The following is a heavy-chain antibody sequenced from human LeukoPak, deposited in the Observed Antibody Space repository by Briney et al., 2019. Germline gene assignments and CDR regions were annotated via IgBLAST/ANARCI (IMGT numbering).Heavy chain of an antibody. J-gene: IGHJ1*01. CDR2: IYTSGST. Sequence: PSETLSLTCTVSGGSISGYYWSYIRQPAGKGLEWIGRIYTSGSTNYNPSLKGRVTISVDTSKNQFSLKLSSVTAADTAVYYCASVYYDILAGYREYFQHWGQGTLVTVSS. CDR3: ASVYYDILAGYREYFQH. CDR1: GGSISGYY. V-gene: IGHV4-4*07. D-gene: IGHD3-9*01.